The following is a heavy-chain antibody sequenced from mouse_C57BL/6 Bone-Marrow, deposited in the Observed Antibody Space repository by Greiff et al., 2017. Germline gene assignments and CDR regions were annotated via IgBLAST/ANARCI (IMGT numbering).Heavy chain of an antibody. Sequence: DVMLVESGGGLVQPGGSLKLSCAASGFTFSDYGMAWVRQAPRKGPEWVAFISNLAYSIYYADTVTGRFTISRENAKNTLYLEMSSLRSEDTAMYYCARQAPYSYFDFWGTGTTVTVSS. J-gene: IGHJ1*03. CDR1: GFTFSDYG. CDR2: ISNLAYSI. V-gene: IGHV5-15*01. CDR3: ARQAPYSYFDF.